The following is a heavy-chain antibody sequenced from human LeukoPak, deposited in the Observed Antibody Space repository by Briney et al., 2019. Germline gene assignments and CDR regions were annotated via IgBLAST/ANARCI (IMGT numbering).Heavy chain of an antibody. CDR3: ARDRYSSPRTSYLIDY. Sequence: GGSLRLSCAASGFTFSSYAMHWVRQAPGKGLEYVSAISSNGGSTYYANSVKGRFTISRDNSKNTLNLQMGSLRAEDMAVYYCARDRYSSPRTSYLIDYWGQGTLVTVSS. J-gene: IGHJ4*02. CDR2: ISSNGGST. D-gene: IGHD6-13*01. CDR1: GFTFSSYA. V-gene: IGHV3-64*01.